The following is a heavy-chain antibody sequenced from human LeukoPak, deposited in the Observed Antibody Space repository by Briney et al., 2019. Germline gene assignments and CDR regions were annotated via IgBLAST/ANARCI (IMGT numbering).Heavy chain of an antibody. CDR1: GGSFSGYY. D-gene: IGHD6-19*01. J-gene: IGHJ4*02. V-gene: IGHV4-34*01. Sequence: SETLSLTCAVYGGSFSGYYWSWIRQPPGKGLEWMGEINHSGSTNYNPSLKSRVTISVDTSKNQFSLKPSSVTAADTGVYYCARGRYSSGWSRGYYFDYWGEGTLVTVSS. CDR2: INHSGST. CDR3: ARGRYSSGWSRGYYFDY.